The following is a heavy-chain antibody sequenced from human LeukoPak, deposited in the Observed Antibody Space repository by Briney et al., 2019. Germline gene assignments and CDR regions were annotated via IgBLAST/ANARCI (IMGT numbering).Heavy chain of an antibody. CDR3: ARSYGDYITGAYAFDV. Sequence: SETLSLTCTVSGGSISNYYWSWIRQPPEKGLGWIGYIYYSGSTNYNPSLKSRLTISVDTSKNQFSLKLSSVTAAETAVYYCARSYGDYITGAYAFDVWGQGTMVTVSS. CDR1: GGSISNYY. D-gene: IGHD4-17*01. V-gene: IGHV4-59*08. J-gene: IGHJ3*01. CDR2: IYYSGST.